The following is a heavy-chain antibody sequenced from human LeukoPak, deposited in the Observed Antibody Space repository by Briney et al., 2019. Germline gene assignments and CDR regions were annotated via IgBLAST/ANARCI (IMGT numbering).Heavy chain of an antibody. CDR1: GYTFTSYA. CDR3: ARDQYYYDSSGYYADGY. D-gene: IGHD3-22*01. CDR2: ISAYNGNT. Sequence: ASVKVSCKASGYTFTSYAMNWVRQAPGQGLEWMGWISAYNGNTNYAQKLQGRVTMTTDTSTSTAYMELRSLRSDDTAVYYCARDQYYYDSSGYYADGYWGQGTLVTVSS. V-gene: IGHV1-18*01. J-gene: IGHJ4*02.